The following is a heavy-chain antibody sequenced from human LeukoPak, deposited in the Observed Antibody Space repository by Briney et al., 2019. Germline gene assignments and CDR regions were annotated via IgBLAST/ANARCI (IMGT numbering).Heavy chain of an antibody. D-gene: IGHD3-3*01. Sequence: SETLSLTCAVYGGSFSGYYWSWIRQPPGKGLERIGEINHSGSTNYNPSLKSRVTISVDTSKNQFSLKLSSVTAADTAVYYCARHVPWFLEWLKHTWFDPWGQGTLVTVSS. V-gene: IGHV4-34*01. CDR1: GGSFSGYY. J-gene: IGHJ5*02. CDR3: ARHVPWFLEWLKHTWFDP. CDR2: INHSGST.